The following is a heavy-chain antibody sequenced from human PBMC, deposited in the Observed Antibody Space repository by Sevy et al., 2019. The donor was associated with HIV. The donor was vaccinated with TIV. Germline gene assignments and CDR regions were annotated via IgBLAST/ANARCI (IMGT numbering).Heavy chain of an antibody. J-gene: IGHJ3*02. D-gene: IGHD1-26*01. CDR1: GFSFSTYY. CDR3: AREITPSGSSGKDAFHI. Sequence: GGSLRLSCAASGFSFSTYYIHWVRQAPGKGLVWASRINRDGSSTSYADSVKGRFTISRDNAKNTVYLQMSSLRDDDTAVYYCAREITPSGSSGKDAFHIWGQGTMVTVSS. V-gene: IGHV3-74*01. CDR2: INRDGSST.